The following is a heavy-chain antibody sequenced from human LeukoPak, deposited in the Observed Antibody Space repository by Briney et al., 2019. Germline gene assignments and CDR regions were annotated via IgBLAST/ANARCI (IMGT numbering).Heavy chain of an antibody. Sequence: PGGSLRLSCAASGFTFSSYAMSWVRQAPGKGLEWVSAISGSGGSTYYADSVKGRFTISRDNSKNTLYLQMNSPRAEDTAVYYCARVVPPTDYGSGSYFWDPYYFDYWGQGTLVTVSS. J-gene: IGHJ4*02. V-gene: IGHV3-23*01. CDR3: ARVVPPTDYGSGSYFWDPYYFDY. D-gene: IGHD3-10*01. CDR1: GFTFSSYA. CDR2: ISGSGGST.